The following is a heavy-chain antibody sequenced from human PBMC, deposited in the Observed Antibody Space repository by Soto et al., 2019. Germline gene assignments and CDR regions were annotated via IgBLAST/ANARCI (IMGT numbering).Heavy chain of an antibody. D-gene: IGHD6-13*01. CDR3: ARDEQLAPSYYYYGMDV. V-gene: IGHV4-4*02. J-gene: IGHJ6*02. CDR1: SGSITSSNW. CDR2: IYHSGST. Sequence: SETLSLTCAVSSGSITSSNWWSSVSQPPGKGLEWIGEIYHSGSTNYNPSLKSRVTISVDKSKNQFSLKLSSVTAADTAVYYCARDEQLAPSYYYYGMDVWGQGTTVT.